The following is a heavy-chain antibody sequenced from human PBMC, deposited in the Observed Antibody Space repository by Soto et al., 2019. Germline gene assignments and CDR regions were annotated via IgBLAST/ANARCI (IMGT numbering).Heavy chain of an antibody. J-gene: IGHJ4*02. D-gene: IGHD1-26*01. Sequence: EVQLLEFGGGLVQPGGSLRLSCAASGFTFSSSAMSWVRQAPEKGLEWVSAISTSGGNTLYADSVKGRFTISRDNSKNTLFLQMSSLRAEDTAIYYCAKPTGGSYPESRVFDSWGQGTRVTVSS. V-gene: IGHV3-23*01. CDR2: ISTSGGNT. CDR3: AKPTGGSYPESRVFDS. CDR1: GFTFSSSA.